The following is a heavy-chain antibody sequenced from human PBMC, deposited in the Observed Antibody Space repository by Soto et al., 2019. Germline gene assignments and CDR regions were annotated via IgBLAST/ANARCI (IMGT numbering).Heavy chain of an antibody. CDR1: GGSISSSSYY. CDR2: IYYSGST. Sequence: SETLSLTCTVSGGSISSSSYYWGWIRQPPGKGLEWIGSIYYSGSTYYNPSLKSRVTISVDTSKNQFSLKLSSVTAADTAVYYCARVRDFWSGYEGPYYYMDVWGKGTTVTVSS. CDR3: ARVRDFWSGYEGPYYYMDV. V-gene: IGHV4-39*07. D-gene: IGHD3-3*01. J-gene: IGHJ6*03.